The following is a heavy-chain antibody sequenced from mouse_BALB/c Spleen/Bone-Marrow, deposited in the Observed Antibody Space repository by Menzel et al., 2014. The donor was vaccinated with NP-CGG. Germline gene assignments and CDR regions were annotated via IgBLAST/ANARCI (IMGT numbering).Heavy chain of an antibody. V-gene: IGHV2-6-1*01. Sequence: VKLVESGPGRVAPSQSLSITCTISGLSLTNYGVHWVRQPPGKGLEWLVGIWRDGSTTYNSALKSRLSISKDNSKSQVFLKMNSLQTDDTAMYYCARHRYYAMDYWGQGTSVTVSS. CDR2: IWRDGST. CDR3: ARHRYYAMDY. CDR1: GLSLTNYG. J-gene: IGHJ4*01.